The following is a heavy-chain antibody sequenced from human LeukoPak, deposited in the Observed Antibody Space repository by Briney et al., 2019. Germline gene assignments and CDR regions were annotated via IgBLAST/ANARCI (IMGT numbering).Heavy chain of an antibody. Sequence: EGSLRLSCAASGFTFSSYDMHWVRQATGKGLEWVSAIGTAGDTYYPGSVKGRFTISRENAKNSLYLQMNSLRAGDTAVYYCARAVLRSGSYFFDYWGQGTLVTVSS. D-gene: IGHD1-26*01. CDR3: ARAVLRSGSYFFDY. V-gene: IGHV3-13*01. J-gene: IGHJ4*02. CDR2: IGTAGDT. CDR1: GFTFSSYD.